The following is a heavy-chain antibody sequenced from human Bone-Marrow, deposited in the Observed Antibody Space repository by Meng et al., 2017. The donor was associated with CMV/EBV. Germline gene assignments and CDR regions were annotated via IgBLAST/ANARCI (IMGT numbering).Heavy chain of an antibody. CDR1: GFTFSSYA. Sequence: GESLKISCAASGFTFSSYAMSWVRQAPGKGLEWVSVIYSGGSSTYYADSVKGRFTISRDNSKNTLYLQMNSLRAEDTAVYYCAKDIAAGYYYYYGMDVWGQGTTVTVSS. CDR2: IYSGGSST. V-gene: IGHV3-23*03. J-gene: IGHJ6*02. CDR3: AKDIAAGYYYYYGMDV. D-gene: IGHD6-13*01.